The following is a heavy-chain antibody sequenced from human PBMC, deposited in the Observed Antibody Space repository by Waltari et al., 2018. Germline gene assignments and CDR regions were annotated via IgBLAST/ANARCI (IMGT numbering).Heavy chain of an antibody. CDR3: TTVGWPNYGGIDY. V-gene: IGHV3-15*01. Sequence: EVQLVESGGGLVKPGGSLRLSCAASGFTFSNAWMSWVRQAPGKGLEGVGRIKSKTDGGTTDYAAPVKGRFTISRDDSKNTLYLQMNSLKTEDTAVYYCTTVGWPNYGGIDYWGQGTLVTVSS. J-gene: IGHJ4*02. CDR1: GFTFSNAW. D-gene: IGHD4-17*01. CDR2: IKSKTDGGTT.